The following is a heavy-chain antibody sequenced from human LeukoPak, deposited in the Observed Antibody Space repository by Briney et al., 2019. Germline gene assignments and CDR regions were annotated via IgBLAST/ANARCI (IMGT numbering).Heavy chain of an antibody. V-gene: IGHV3-30-3*01. J-gene: IGHJ2*01. CDR1: GFPLRSYT. CDR2: ISSDGSRK. D-gene: IGHD4-23*01. CDR3: ARDPTTVVMDWYFDL. Sequence: GGSLRLSCAASGFPLRSYTIHWVRQAPGKGLEWVVVISSDGSRKYYADSVKGRFTISRDNSKDTLYLQMNNLRTEDTAVYYCARDPTTVVMDWYFDLWGRGTLVTVSS.